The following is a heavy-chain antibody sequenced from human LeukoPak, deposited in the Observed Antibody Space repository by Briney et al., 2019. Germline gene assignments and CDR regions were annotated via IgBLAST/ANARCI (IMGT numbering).Heavy chain of an antibody. CDR2: IYPGDSDT. V-gene: IGHV5-51*01. Sequence: GESLKISCKTSGYIFTNYWIAWVRLMPGKGLQWMGIIYPGDSDTTYSPSFQGQVTISADKSISTAYLQWSSLKASDTAIYYCARLIVGSSSTGWFDPWGQGTLVTVSS. CDR1: GYIFTNYW. J-gene: IGHJ5*02. CDR3: ARLIVGSSSTGWFDP. D-gene: IGHD6-6*01.